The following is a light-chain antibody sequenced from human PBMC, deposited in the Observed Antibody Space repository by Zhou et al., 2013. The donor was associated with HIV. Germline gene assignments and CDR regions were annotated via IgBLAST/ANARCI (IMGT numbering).Light chain of an antibody. CDR2: EAS. V-gene: IGKV1-5*03. J-gene: IGKJ1*01. CDR1: QSISNW. CDR3: LQYGSSPWT. Sequence: DIQLTQSPSTLSASVGDRVTITCRASQSISNWLAWYHQKPGIAPKLLIYEASSLESGVPSRFSGSGSGTDFTLTISRLEPEDFAVYYCLQYGSSPWTFGQGTNVEV.